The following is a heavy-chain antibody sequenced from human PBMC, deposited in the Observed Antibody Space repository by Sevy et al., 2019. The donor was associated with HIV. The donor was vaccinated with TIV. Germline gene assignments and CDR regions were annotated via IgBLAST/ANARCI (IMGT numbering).Heavy chain of an antibody. J-gene: IGHJ4*02. CDR1: GFSLNTYW. D-gene: IGHD6-25*01. CDR3: ARDSERRLADMGLFDY. Sequence: GGSLRLSCAASGFSLNTYWMSWVRQAPGKGLEWVANINQDGSQTYFVDSVKGRFTVSRDNAKKSLYLQMNSLRAEDTAIYYCARDSERRLADMGLFDYWGQGTVVTVSS. CDR2: INQDGSQT. V-gene: IGHV3-7*01.